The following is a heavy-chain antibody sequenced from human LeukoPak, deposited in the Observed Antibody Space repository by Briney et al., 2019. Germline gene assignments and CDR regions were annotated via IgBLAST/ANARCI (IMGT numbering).Heavy chain of an antibody. CDR1: GYTLTELS. Sequence: ASVKVSCKVSGYTLTELSMHWVRQAPGKGLEWMGGFDPEDGETIYAQKFQGRVTMTEDTSTDTAYMELSSLRSEDTAVYYCATKRLYDILTGYYRLDYWGQGTLVTVYS. V-gene: IGHV1-24*01. J-gene: IGHJ4*02. CDR2: FDPEDGET. D-gene: IGHD3-9*01. CDR3: ATKRLYDILTGYYRLDY.